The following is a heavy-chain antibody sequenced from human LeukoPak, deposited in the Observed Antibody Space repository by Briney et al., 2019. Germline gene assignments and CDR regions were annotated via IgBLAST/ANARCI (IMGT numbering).Heavy chain of an antibody. Sequence: ASVKASCKASGYTFSSYGISWVRQAPGQGLEWMAWISAYNGKTNYAQKLRGRVTMTTDTSTSTAYMELRSLRSDDTAIYYCARDRNPYYDGSGYGYCWGQGTLVTVSS. CDR1: GYTFSSYG. V-gene: IGHV1-18*01. CDR3: ARDRNPYYDGSGYGYC. D-gene: IGHD3-22*01. CDR2: ISAYNGKT. J-gene: IGHJ4*02.